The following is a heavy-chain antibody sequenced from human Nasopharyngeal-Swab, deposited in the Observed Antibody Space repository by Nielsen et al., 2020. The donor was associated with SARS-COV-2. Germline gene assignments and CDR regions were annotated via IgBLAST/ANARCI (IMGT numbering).Heavy chain of an antibody. Sequence: WVRQAPGQGLEWMGIIKPSGGSTSYEQKFQGRVTMTRDTSTSTFYMELISLRSEDTAVYYCAREIVGASYYYYGMDVWGKGTTVTVSS. D-gene: IGHD1-26*01. J-gene: IGHJ6*04. CDR3: AREIVGASYYYYGMDV. V-gene: IGHV1-46*01. CDR2: IKPSGGST.